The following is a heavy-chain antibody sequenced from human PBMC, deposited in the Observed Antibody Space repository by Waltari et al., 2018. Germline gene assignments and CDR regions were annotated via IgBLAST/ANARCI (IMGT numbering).Heavy chain of an antibody. CDR3: ARFSKSANWIDP. CDR2: ISYSGIT. Sequence: QLQLQESGPGLVTPSETLSLTCTFSGGSISSSGSYWGWIRQPPGKGLEWIGSISYSGITYYNTSLMSRVTISVDTSKNQFSLKLTSVIAAETAVFYCARFSKSANWIDPWGQGTLVTVSS. V-gene: IGHV4-39*01. D-gene: IGHD3-3*02. J-gene: IGHJ5*02. CDR1: GGSISSSGSY.